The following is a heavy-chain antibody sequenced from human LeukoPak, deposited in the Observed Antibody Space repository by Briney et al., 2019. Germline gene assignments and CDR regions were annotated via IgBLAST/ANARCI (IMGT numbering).Heavy chain of an antibody. CDR1: GFTFSSYS. CDR2: MNSVSSHI. V-gene: IGHV3-21*01. J-gene: IGHJ4*02. D-gene: IGHD2-21*02. CDR3: AKESENCGADCYALSDW. Sequence: PGGSLRLSCAASGFTFSSYSMSWVRQAPGKGLEWVALMNSVSSHIYYADSVKGRFTISRDNAKNSLYLQMDSLRAEDTAIYYCAKESENCGADCYALSDWWGQGTLVTVSS.